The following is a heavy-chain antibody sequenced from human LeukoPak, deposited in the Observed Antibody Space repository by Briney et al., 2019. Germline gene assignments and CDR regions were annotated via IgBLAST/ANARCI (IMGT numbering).Heavy chain of an antibody. Sequence: SSETLSLTCTVSGGSISNYYWSWIRQPPGKGLEWIGYIYYSGSTNYNPSLKSRVTISVDTSKNQFSLKLSSVAAADTAVYYCARGGRDSGSPYYFDYWGQGTLVTVSS. J-gene: IGHJ4*02. CDR2: IYYSGST. D-gene: IGHD6-19*01. V-gene: IGHV4-59*12. CDR1: GGSISNYY. CDR3: ARGGRDSGSPYYFDY.